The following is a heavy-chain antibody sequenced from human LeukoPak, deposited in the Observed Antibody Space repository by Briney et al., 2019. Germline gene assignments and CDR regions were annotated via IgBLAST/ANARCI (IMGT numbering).Heavy chain of an antibody. Sequence: SETLSLTCTVSGGSISSGDYYWSWIRQPPGKGLEWIGYIYSSGTTYYNPSLKSRVTISLDTSKNQFSLKETSVTAADTAVYYCARTSNLSFEIWGQGTMVTVSS. CDR3: ARTSNLSFEI. D-gene: IGHD3-3*02. CDR2: IYSSGTT. CDR1: GGSISSGDYY. J-gene: IGHJ3*02. V-gene: IGHV4-30-4*01.